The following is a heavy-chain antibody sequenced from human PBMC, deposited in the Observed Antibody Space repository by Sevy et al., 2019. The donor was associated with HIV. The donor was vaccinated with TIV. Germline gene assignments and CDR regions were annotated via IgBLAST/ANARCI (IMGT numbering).Heavy chain of an antibody. V-gene: IGHV3-30*18. CDR3: AKDHNLWSEGGFLHH. Sequence: GGSLRLSCAASGFTFSGYAIHWVRQAPGKGLEWVAVISYDGNNKYYADSVRGRFTVSRDNSKNTLYVQMNSLRAEDTAVYYCAKDHNLWSEGGFLHHWGQGTLVTVSS. CDR2: ISYDGNNK. J-gene: IGHJ1*01. CDR1: GFTFSGYA. D-gene: IGHD3-10*01.